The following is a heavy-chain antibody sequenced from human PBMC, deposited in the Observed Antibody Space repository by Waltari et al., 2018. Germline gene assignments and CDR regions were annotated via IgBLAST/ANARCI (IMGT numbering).Heavy chain of an antibody. CDR2: IWYDGSNK. D-gene: IGHD6-19*01. V-gene: IGHV3-33*01. CDR1: GFTFSSYG. Sequence: QVQLVESGGGVVQPGRSLRLSCAASGFTFSSYGMHWVRPAPGKGLEWVAVIWYDGSNKYYADSVKGRFTISRDNSKNTLYLQMNSLRAEDTAVYYCARGGYSSGWYGDGMDVWGQGTTVTVSS. J-gene: IGHJ6*02. CDR3: ARGGYSSGWYGDGMDV.